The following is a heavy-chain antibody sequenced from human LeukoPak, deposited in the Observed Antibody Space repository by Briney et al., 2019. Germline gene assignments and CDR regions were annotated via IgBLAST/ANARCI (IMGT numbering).Heavy chain of an antibody. V-gene: IGHV4-38-2*01. Sequence: SETLSLTCAVSGYSISSGYYWGWIRQPPGKGLEWIGSIYHSGSTYYNPSLKSRVTISVDTSKNQFSLKLSSVTAADTAVYYCASAKPFKSWFDPWGQGTLVTVSS. J-gene: IGHJ5*02. CDR2: IYHSGST. CDR3: ASAKPFKSWFDP. CDR1: GYSISSGYY. D-gene: IGHD1-14*01.